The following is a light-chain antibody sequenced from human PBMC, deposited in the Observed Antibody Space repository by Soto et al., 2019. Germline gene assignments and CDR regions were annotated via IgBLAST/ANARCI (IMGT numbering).Light chain of an antibody. CDR1: SSDVGSYNR. Sequence: QSVPTQPPSVSGSPGQSVTISCTGTSSDVGSYNRVAWYQQPPGTAPKLMIYEVTNRPSGGPDRFSGSKSGNTASLTISGLQAEDEADYYCNSYTSSNTYVFGTGTKVTVL. CDR3: NSYTSSNTYV. J-gene: IGLJ1*01. V-gene: IGLV2-18*02. CDR2: EVT.